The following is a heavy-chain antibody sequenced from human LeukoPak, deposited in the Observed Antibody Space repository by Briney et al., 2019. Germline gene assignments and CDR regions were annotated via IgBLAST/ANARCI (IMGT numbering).Heavy chain of an antibody. V-gene: IGHV4-4*07. CDR2: IYTSGST. Sequence: PSETLSLTCTVSGGSISDYYWSWVRLPAGKGLEWIGRIYTSGSTDYNPSLKSRVTMSVDTSKNQFSLKLNSVTAADTAVYYCARGSAETWLWFDPWGQGTLVTVSS. CDR1: GGSISDYY. J-gene: IGHJ5*02. CDR3: ARGSAETWLWFDP. D-gene: IGHD5-24*01.